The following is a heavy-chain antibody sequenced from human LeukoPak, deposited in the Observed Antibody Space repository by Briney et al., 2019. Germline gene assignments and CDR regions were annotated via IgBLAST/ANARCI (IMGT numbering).Heavy chain of an antibody. Sequence: PGGSLRLSCAVSVFTVSGNYMSWVRQAPGKGLEWVSLIYSGGTTYYADSVKGRFTISRDNSKNTLYLQMNSLRAEDTAVYYCAGSPRVTVTGHWFDPWGQGTLVTVSS. CDR2: IYSGGTT. CDR3: AGSPRVTVTGHWFDP. J-gene: IGHJ5*02. V-gene: IGHV3-53*05. D-gene: IGHD4-17*01. CDR1: VFTVSGNY.